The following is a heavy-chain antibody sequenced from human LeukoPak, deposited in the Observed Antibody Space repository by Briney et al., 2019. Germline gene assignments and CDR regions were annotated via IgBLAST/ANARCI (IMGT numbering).Heavy chain of an antibody. CDR3: AKDRTYSSSWYLEGINWLDP. Sequence: GGSLRLSCAASGFTFSSYAMSWVRQAPGKGLEWVSAISGSGGSTYYADSVKGRFTISRDNSKNTLYLQMNSLRAEDTAVYYCAKDRTYSSSWYLEGINWLDPWGQETLVTVSS. D-gene: IGHD6-13*01. CDR1: GFTFSSYA. V-gene: IGHV3-23*01. J-gene: IGHJ5*02. CDR2: ISGSGGST.